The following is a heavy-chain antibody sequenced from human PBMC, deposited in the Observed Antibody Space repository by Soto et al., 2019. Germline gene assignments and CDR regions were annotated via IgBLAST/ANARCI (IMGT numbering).Heavy chain of an antibody. CDR2: LSHDGTVT. V-gene: IGHV3-30*03. CDR1: GFNFHTYG. CDR3: ARDWGSSGWYNWFDS. Sequence: ESGGRVVQPGRSLRLSCGASGFNFHTYGMHWVRQAPGKGLEWVAMLSHDGTVTYYGDSVRGRFTVSRDESKNTLYLQMNSLRPEDTAMYYCARDWGSSGWYNWFDSWGQGTLVTVSS. J-gene: IGHJ5*01. D-gene: IGHD6-19*01.